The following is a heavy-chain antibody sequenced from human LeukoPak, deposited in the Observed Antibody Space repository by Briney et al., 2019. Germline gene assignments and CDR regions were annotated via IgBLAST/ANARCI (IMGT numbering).Heavy chain of an antibody. CDR2: IYYSGST. Sequence: VKPSQTLSLTCTVSGGSISSGDYYWSWIRQPPGKGLEWIGYIYYSGSTYYNPSLKSRVTISVDTSKNQFSLKLSSVTAADTAVYYCARATADFMGYFQHWGQGTLVTVSS. D-gene: IGHD4-17*01. CDR1: GGSISSGDYY. V-gene: IGHV4-30-4*01. J-gene: IGHJ1*01. CDR3: ARATADFMGYFQH.